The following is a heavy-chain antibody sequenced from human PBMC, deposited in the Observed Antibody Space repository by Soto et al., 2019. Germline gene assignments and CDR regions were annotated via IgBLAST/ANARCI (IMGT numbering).Heavy chain of an antibody. CDR2: IKSKTDGGTT. D-gene: IGHD2-15*01. Sequence: PGGSLRLSCAASGFTFSNAWMSWVRQAPGKGLEWVGRIKSKTDGGTTDYAAPVKGRFTISRDDSKNTLYLQMNSLKTEDTAVYYCTSQRYCSGGSCYQGGWFDPWGQGTLVTSPQ. CDR1: GFTFSNAW. CDR3: TSQRYCSGGSCYQGGWFDP. V-gene: IGHV3-15*01. J-gene: IGHJ5*02.